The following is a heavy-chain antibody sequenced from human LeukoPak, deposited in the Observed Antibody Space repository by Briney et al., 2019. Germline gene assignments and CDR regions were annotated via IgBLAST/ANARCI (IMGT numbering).Heavy chain of an antibody. CDR3: ASSRGSGTGTSYDY. CDR1: GYTFTSYY. J-gene: IGHJ4*02. CDR2: ISAYNGNT. D-gene: IGHD1-1*01. Sequence: GASVKVSCEASGYTFTSYYMHWVRQAPGQGLEWMGWISAYNGNTNYAQKLQGRVTMTTDTSTSTAYMELRSLRSDDTAVYYCASSRGSGTGTSYDYWGQGTLVTVSS. V-gene: IGHV1-18*04.